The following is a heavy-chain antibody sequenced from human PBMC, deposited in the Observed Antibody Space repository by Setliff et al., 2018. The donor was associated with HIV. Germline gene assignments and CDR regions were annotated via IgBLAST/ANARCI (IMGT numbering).Heavy chain of an antibody. CDR2: MNPSGAT. Sequence: ASVKVSCKASGYTLTNYDINGVRQATGQGLEWMGWMNPSGATGYAQEFQGRVTMTRDTSISTAYMELSSLRSEDTAVYYCARVISGRGRELPDFDYWGQGTQVTVS. D-gene: IGHD3-10*01. V-gene: IGHV1-8*02. CDR1: GYTLTNYD. CDR3: ARVISGRGRELPDFDY. J-gene: IGHJ4*02.